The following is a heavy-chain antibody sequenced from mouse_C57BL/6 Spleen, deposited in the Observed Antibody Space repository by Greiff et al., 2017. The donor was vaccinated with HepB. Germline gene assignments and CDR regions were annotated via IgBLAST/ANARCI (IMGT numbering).Heavy chain of an antibody. CDR3: ERYHDYDGRFDY. J-gene: IGHJ2*01. V-gene: IGHV1-20*01. D-gene: IGHD2-4*01. CDR1: GYSFTGYF. Sequence: VQLQQSGPELVKPGDSVKISCKASGYSFTGYFMNWVMQSHGKRLEWIGRINPYNGDTFYNQKFKGKATLTVDKSSSTAHMELRSLTSEDSAVYYCERYHDYDGRFDYWGKGTTLTVSS. CDR2: INPYNGDT.